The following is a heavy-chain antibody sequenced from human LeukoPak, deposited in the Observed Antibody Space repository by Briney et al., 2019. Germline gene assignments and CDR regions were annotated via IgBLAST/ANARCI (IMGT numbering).Heavy chain of an antibody. CDR3: ARGDSSSWYPGDAFDI. CDR2: INWNGGST. Sequence: GGSLRLSCAASGFTFDDCGMSWVRQAPGKGLEWVSGINWNGGSTGYADSVKGRFTISRDNAKNSLYLQMNSLRAEDTALYYCARGDSSSWYPGDAFDIWGQGTMVTVSS. CDR1: GFTFDDCG. D-gene: IGHD6-13*01. J-gene: IGHJ3*02. V-gene: IGHV3-20*04.